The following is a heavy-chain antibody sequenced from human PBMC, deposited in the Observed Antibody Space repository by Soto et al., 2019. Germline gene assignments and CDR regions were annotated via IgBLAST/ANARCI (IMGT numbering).Heavy chain of an antibody. V-gene: IGHV3-30*18. CDR2: ISYDGSNK. D-gene: IGHD3-9*01. CDR1: GFSFSGYG. CDR3: AKEKQGLALDY. Sequence: QVQLVESGGGVVQAGRSLRLSCAASGFSFSGYGMHWVRQAPGKGLEWVAVISYDGSNKYYADSVKGRLNISRDSSKNTLYLQMNSLRAEDTAVYSCAKEKQGLALDYWGQGTLVTVSS. J-gene: IGHJ4*02.